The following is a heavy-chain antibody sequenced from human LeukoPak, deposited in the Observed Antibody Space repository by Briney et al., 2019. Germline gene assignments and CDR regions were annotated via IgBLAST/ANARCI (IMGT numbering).Heavy chain of an antibody. CDR1: GFTFTNAW. D-gene: IGHD3-16*01. Sequence: AGGSLRLSCAASGFTFTNAWMTWVRQAPGKGLEWVGYVFYSGNTNYNPSLGSRVTISEDTSKNQFSLNLNSLTAADTAVYYCARGLPGLDAFDVWGQGTVVTVSS. J-gene: IGHJ3*01. CDR2: VFYSGNT. V-gene: IGHV4-59*01. CDR3: ARGLPGLDAFDV.